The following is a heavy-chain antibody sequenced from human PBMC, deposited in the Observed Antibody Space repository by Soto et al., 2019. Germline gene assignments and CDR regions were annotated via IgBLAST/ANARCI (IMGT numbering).Heavy chain of an antibody. CDR1: GDSISSGAYY. CDR3: VRDRPSSGGFDY. D-gene: IGHD6-25*01. CDR2: LYYCGST. V-gene: IGHV4-30-4*01. J-gene: IGHJ4*02. Sequence: SETLSLTCPVSGDSISSGAYYWSWLRPPPGKGLEWRGSLYYCGSTNYTPSLKSRVIISEDMSKNQFSLRLSSGTAADTAVYDCVRDRPSSGGFDYWGQGTMVTVAS.